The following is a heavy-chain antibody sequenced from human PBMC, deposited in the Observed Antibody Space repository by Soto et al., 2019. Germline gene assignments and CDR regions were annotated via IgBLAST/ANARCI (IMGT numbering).Heavy chain of an antibody. CDR1: GFTFSSYE. Sequence: PGGSLRLSCAASGFTFSSYEMNWVRQAPGKGLEWVSYISSSCSTIYYADFVKGRFSISRDNAKNSLFLQMSSLRAEDTAVYYCARDPGYGGDPPLYYFDYWGQGTLVTVS. CDR3: ARDPGYGGDPPLYYFDY. CDR2: ISSSCSTI. J-gene: IGHJ4*02. D-gene: IGHD2-21*02. V-gene: IGHV3-48*03.